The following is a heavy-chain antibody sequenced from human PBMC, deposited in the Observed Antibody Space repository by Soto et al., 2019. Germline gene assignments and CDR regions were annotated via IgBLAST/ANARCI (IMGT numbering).Heavy chain of an antibody. CDR1: GGSISSYY. CDR3: ARGDSSGWYVYY. Sequence: SETLSLTCTVSGGSISSYYWSWFRQPPGKGLEWIGYIYYSGSTNYNPSLKSRVTISVDTSKNQFSLKLSSVTAADTAVYYCARGDSSGWYVYYWGQGTLVTVS. J-gene: IGHJ4*02. V-gene: IGHV4-59*01. D-gene: IGHD6-19*01. CDR2: IYYSGST.